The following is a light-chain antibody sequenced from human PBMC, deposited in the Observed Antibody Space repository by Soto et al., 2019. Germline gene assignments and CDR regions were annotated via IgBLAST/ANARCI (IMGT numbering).Light chain of an antibody. Sequence: EIMFSQSPPALSLSPGERASFSCRASQSVSNYLAWYQQKPGQAPRLLIYDASNRATGIPARFSGSGSGTDFTLTISSLEPEDFAVYYCQQRSDWPPLTFGGGTKV. J-gene: IGKJ4*01. V-gene: IGKV3-11*01. CDR2: DAS. CDR3: QQRSDWPPLT. CDR1: QSVSNY.